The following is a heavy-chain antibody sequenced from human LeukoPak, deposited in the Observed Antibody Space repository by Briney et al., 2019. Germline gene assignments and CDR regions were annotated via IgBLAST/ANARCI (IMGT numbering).Heavy chain of an antibody. CDR3: AREWGYSSGRTWFDP. CDR1: GFVFRDYY. D-gene: IGHD6-19*01. Sequence: PGGSLRLSCAASGFVFRDYYMSWIRQAPGKGLEWVSYIVSSGSAMYYADSVKGRFTISRDNARNSLYLQMINLRVEDTAVYYCAREWGYSSGRTWFDPWGQGTLVTVSS. J-gene: IGHJ5*02. V-gene: IGHV3-11*01. CDR2: IVSSGSAM.